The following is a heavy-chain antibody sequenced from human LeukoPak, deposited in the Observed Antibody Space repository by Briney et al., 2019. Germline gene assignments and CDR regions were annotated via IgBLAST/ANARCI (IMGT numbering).Heavy chain of an antibody. V-gene: IGHV1-46*01. Sequence: VASVKVSCKASGYTFTSYYMYWVRQAPGQGLEWMGIINPSGGSTSYAQKFQGRVTITADESTSTAYMELSSLRSEDTAVYYCARDKVPDIWFGELDYYYYMDVWGKGTTVTISS. CDR1: GYTFTSYY. J-gene: IGHJ6*03. CDR3: ARDKVPDIWFGELDYYYYMDV. CDR2: INPSGGST. D-gene: IGHD3-10*01.